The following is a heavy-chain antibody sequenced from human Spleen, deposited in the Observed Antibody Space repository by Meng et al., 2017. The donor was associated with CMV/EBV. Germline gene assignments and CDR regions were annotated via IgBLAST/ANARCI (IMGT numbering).Heavy chain of an antibody. D-gene: IGHD2-2*01. CDR3: ARGPSLYCSITSCFSGQLWFDP. Sequence: GSLRLSCAVYGGSFSGYYWSWIRQPPGKGLEWIGEINHSGSTNYNPSLKSRVTISVDTSKNQFSLKLSSVTAADTAVYYCARGPSLYCSITSCFSGQLWFDPWGQGTLVTVSS. CDR2: INHSGST. V-gene: IGHV4-34*01. J-gene: IGHJ5*02. CDR1: GGSFSGYY.